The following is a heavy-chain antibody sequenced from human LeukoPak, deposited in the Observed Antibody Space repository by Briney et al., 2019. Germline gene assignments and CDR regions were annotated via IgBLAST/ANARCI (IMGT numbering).Heavy chain of an antibody. Sequence: ASVKVSCKASGYTFTSYGIRWVRQAPGQGLEWMGWISAYNGNTNYAQKLQGRVTMTTDTSMSTAYMELRSLRSDDTAVYYCARGYSSGWYEAYYYYYGMDVWGQGTTVTVSS. CDR2: ISAYNGNT. D-gene: IGHD6-19*01. CDR1: GYTFTSYG. J-gene: IGHJ6*02. CDR3: ARGYSSGWYEAYYYYYGMDV. V-gene: IGHV1-18*01.